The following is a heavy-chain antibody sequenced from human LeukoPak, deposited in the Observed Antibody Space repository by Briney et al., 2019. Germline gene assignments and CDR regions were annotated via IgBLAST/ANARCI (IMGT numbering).Heavy chain of an antibody. J-gene: IGHJ5*02. D-gene: IGHD2-15*01. CDR1: GYTFTGYY. V-gene: IGHV1-2*02. CDR2: INPNSGGT. Sequence: GASVKVSCKTSGYTFTGYYMHWVRQAPGQGLEWMGWINPNSGGTNYAQKFQGRVTMTRDTSISTAYMELSRLRSDDTAVYCCARTPRYCSGGSCYTWLDWFDPWGQGTLVTVSS. CDR3: ARTPRYCSGGSCYTWLDWFDP.